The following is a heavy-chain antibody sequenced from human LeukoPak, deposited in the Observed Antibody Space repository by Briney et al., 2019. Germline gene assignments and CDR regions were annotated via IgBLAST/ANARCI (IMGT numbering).Heavy chain of an antibody. J-gene: IGHJ5*02. Sequence: GGSLRLSCVASGFTFSSYAMSWVRQAPGKGLEWVSVISGSGGSTYYADSVKGRFTISRDNSQNTLYLQMNSLRAEDTAVYYCAREAYSSGYPHVFWFDPWGQGTLVTVSS. D-gene: IGHD3-22*01. CDR1: GFTFSSYA. CDR3: AREAYSSGYPHVFWFDP. V-gene: IGHV3-23*01. CDR2: ISGSGGST.